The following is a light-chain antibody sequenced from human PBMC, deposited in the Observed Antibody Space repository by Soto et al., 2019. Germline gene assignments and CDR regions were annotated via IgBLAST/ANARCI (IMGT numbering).Light chain of an antibody. J-gene: IGKJ3*01. V-gene: IGKV1-17*01. CDR1: QGIRNF. CDR2: AAS. Sequence: DIQMTQSPSPLSASVGDRVTITCRASQGIRNFLGWFQQKPGKAPERRIYAASSLYGGVPSRFSGSGSGTEFTLTISSLQPEDFATYYCLQHSTFPFTFGPGTKV. CDR3: LQHSTFPFT.